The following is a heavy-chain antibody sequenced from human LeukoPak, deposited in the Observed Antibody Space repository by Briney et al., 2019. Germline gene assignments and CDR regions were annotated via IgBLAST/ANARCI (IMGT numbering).Heavy chain of an antibody. CDR3: ARDGSAYNLDY. Sequence: PGGSLRLSCAASGFTFSPAWMHWVRHAPGKGLEWVSRINNDGSYINYADSVKGRFTISRDNAKNTLSLQMNSLRAEDTAVYFCARDGSAYNLDYWGQGVLVTVSS. V-gene: IGHV3-74*01. CDR2: INNDGSYI. CDR1: GFTFSPAW. D-gene: IGHD5-24*01. J-gene: IGHJ4*02.